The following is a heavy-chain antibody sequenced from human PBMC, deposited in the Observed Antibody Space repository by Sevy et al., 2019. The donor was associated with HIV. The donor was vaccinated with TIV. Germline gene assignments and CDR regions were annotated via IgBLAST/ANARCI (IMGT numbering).Heavy chain of an antibody. CDR1: GFTFNSYG. D-gene: IGHD4-17*01. V-gene: IGHV3-33*01. Sequence: GGSLRLSCATSGFTFNSYGMHWVRQAPGKGLEWVALIWFDGSNKYYADSVKGRFTISRDIAKNTLHLQMNSLRAEDTAVYYCARDLEFYDYGDYGPAFMPDYWGQGTLVTVSS. CDR2: IWFDGSNK. CDR3: ARDLEFYDYGDYGPAFMPDY. J-gene: IGHJ4*02.